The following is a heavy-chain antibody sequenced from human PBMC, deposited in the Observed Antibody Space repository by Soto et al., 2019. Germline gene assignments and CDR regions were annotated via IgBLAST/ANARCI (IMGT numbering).Heavy chain of an antibody. CDR3: AREFHYYDSSGYYYSLDY. D-gene: IGHD3-22*01. CDR2: ISAYNGNT. J-gene: IGHJ4*02. Sequence: QVQLVQSGAEVKKPGASVKVSCKASGYTLTSYGLSWVRQAPGQGLEWMGWISAYNGNTDYAQNLQGRVTMTTDTSTSTAYMELRSLRSDDTAVYYCAREFHYYDSSGYYYSLDYWGQGTLVTVSS. V-gene: IGHV1-18*01. CDR1: GYTLTSYG.